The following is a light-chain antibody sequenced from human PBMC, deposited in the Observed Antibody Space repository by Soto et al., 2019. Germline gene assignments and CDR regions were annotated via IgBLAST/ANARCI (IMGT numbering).Light chain of an antibody. Sequence: ETVMTQSPATLSVSPGERATLSCRASQSVGTNLAWYQHKPGQAPRLLIYDASTRATGIPARFSGSGSGTEFTLTISSLQSEDFVVYFCQQYYNWYTYGQGTKLEIK. V-gene: IGKV3-15*01. J-gene: IGKJ2*01. CDR1: QSVGTN. CDR2: DAS. CDR3: QQYYNWYT.